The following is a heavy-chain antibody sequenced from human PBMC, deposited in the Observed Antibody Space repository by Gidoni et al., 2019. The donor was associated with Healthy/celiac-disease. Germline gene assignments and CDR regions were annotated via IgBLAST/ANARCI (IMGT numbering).Heavy chain of an antibody. CDR2: IYTSGST. D-gene: IGHD3-9*01. Sequence: QVQLQESGPGLVKPSQTLSLTCTVSGGSISSVSSYWSWIRQPAGKGLEWIGRIYTSGSTNYNPSLKSRVTISVDTAKNQFSLKLSSVTAADTAVYYCASEYYDILTGYYPTYFDYWGQGTLVTVSS. CDR1: GGSISSVSSY. V-gene: IGHV4-61*02. J-gene: IGHJ4*02. CDR3: ASEYYDILTGYYPTYFDY.